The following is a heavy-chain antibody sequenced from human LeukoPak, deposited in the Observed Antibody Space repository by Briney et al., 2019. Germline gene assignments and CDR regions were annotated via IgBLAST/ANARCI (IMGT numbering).Heavy chain of an antibody. CDR3: EAYGSV. Sequence: GGSLRLSCAASGLIFSNYWMTWVRQAPGKGLEWVANIKEDGSETYYVDSVKGRFTIFRDNDKNTLYLQMNSLRAEDTAVYYCEAYGSVWGQGTLVTVSS. V-gene: IGHV3-7*03. CDR1: GLIFSNYW. CDR2: IKEDGSET. J-gene: IGHJ4*02. D-gene: IGHD3-10*01.